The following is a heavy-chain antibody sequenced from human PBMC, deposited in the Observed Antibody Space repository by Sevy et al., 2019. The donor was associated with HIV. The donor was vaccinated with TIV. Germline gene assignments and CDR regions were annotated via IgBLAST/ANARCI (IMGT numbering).Heavy chain of an antibody. CDR2: ISGNGATT. J-gene: IGHJ4*02. CDR1: GFTFTSYT. Sequence: GGSLRLSCAASGFTFTSYTMSWVRQAPGKGLEWVSGISGNGATTYYAGSVKGRFTISRDNSKNTRVLQRNSQRAEDTAVNYCAKDHLVGSTPFDCWGQGTLVTVSS. D-gene: IGHD1-26*01. V-gene: IGHV3-23*01. CDR3: AKDHLVGSTPFDC.